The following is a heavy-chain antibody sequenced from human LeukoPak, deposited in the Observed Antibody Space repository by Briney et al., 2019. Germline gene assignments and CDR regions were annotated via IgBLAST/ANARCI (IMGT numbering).Heavy chain of an antibody. J-gene: IGHJ6*03. CDR3: ARGGEYYYGSGSSLLSYYYYYMDV. CDR1: GYTFTSYG. Sequence: GASVKVSCKASGYTFTSYGISWVRQAPGQGLEWMEWISAYNGNTNYAQKLQGRVTMTTDTSTSTAYMELRSLRSDDTAVYYCARGGEYYYGSGSSLLSYYYYYMDVWGKGTTVTVSS. V-gene: IGHV1-18*01. CDR2: ISAYNGNT. D-gene: IGHD3-10*01.